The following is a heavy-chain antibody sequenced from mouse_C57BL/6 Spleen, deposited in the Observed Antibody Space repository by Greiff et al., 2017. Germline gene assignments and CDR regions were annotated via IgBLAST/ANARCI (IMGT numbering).Heavy chain of an antibody. J-gene: IGHJ3*01. CDR2: ISYSGST. D-gene: IGHD1-1*01. V-gene: IGHV3-1*01. CDR1: GYSITSGYD. Sequence: EVQLVESGPGMVKPSQSLSLTCTVTGYSITSGYDWHWIRHFPGNKLEWMGYISYSGSTNYNPSLKSRISITYDTSKNHFFLKLNSVTTEDTATYYCARGGAYYGSSPAWFAYWGQGTLVTVSA. CDR3: ARGGAYYGSSPAWFAY.